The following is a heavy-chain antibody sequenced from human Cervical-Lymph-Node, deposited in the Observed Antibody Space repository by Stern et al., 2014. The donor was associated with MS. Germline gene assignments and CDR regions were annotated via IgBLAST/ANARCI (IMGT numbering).Heavy chain of an antibody. D-gene: IGHD3-22*01. Sequence: VQLVQSGGGVVQPGRSLRLSCAASGFTFSSYGMHWVRQAPGKGLEWVAVIWYDGSNKYYVDSVKGRFTISRDNSKNTLYLQMNSLRAEDTAVYYCARDRWYYDSSGILDYWGQGTLVTVSS. J-gene: IGHJ4*02. CDR2: IWYDGSNK. CDR1: GFTFSSYG. CDR3: ARDRWYYDSSGILDY. V-gene: IGHV3-33*01.